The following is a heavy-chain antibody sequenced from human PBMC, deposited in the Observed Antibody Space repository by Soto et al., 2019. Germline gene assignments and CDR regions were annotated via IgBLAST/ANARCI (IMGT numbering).Heavy chain of an antibody. D-gene: IGHD2-21*01. CDR1: GGSVYIGTYY. CDR3: TRGGDAYKNGH. Sequence: QVQLQESGPGLVKPSETLSLTCTVPGGSVYIGTYYWSWIRQPPGKGLEWIGFIHYSGSTNYNPSLKSRVTMSVDTSKNQFSLKLTYVNAADTAVYYCTRGGDAYKNGHWGQGTLVTVSS. J-gene: IGHJ4*02. V-gene: IGHV4-61*01. CDR2: IHYSGST.